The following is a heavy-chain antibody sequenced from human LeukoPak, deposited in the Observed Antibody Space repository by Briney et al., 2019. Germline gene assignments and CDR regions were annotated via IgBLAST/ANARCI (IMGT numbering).Heavy chain of an antibody. CDR3: ARFDGSGSFPYFDC. D-gene: IGHD3-10*01. J-gene: IGHJ4*02. CDR1: GGSISSYY. Sequence: SETLSLTCTVSGGSISSYYWSWIRQPPGKGLEWIGYIYYSGSTNYNPSLKSRVTISVDTSKNQFSLKLSSVTAADTAVYYCARFDGSGSFPYFDCWGQGTLVTVSS. CDR2: IYYSGST. V-gene: IGHV4-59*01.